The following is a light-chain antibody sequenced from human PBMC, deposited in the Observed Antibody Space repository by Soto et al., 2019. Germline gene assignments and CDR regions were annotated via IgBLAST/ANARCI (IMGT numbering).Light chain of an antibody. CDR3: PAWDINTMV. Sequence: SYELTQPPSVSVSPGQTASITCSGDKLGDKYASWYQQKPGQSPVVVIYQDIRRPSGIPERFSGSSSGNTATLTISGTQAMDEADYYCPAWDINTMVFGGGTKVTVL. CDR1: KLGDKY. CDR2: QDI. V-gene: IGLV3-1*01. J-gene: IGLJ2*01.